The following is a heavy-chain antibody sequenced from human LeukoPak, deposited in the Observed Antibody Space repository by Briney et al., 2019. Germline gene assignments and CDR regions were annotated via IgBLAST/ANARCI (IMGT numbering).Heavy chain of an antibody. Sequence: ASVKVSCKASGYTFTSYGISWVRQAPGQGLEWMGWINTNTGNPTYAQGFTGRFVFSLDTSVSTAYLQISSLKAEDTAVYYCARDKHPIVDNSGYWDYWGQGTLVTVSS. D-gene: IGHD3-22*01. CDR1: GYTFTSYG. CDR3: ARDKHPIVDNSGYWDY. CDR2: INTNTGNP. J-gene: IGHJ4*02. V-gene: IGHV7-4-1*02.